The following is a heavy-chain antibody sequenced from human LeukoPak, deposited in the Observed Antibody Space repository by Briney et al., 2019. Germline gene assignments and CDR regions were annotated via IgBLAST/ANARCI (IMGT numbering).Heavy chain of an antibody. CDR1: GGSISSSSYY. D-gene: IGHD3-22*01. CDR2: IYYSGST. V-gene: IGHV4-39*01. CDR3: ARHGEYYYDSSGYYFPHWYFDL. Sequence: SETLSLTCTVSGGSISSSSYYWGWIRQPPGKGLEWIGSIYYSGSTYYNPSLKSRVTISVDTSKNQFSLKLSSVTAADTAVYYCARHGEYYYDSSGYYFPHWYFDLWGRGTLVTASS. J-gene: IGHJ2*01.